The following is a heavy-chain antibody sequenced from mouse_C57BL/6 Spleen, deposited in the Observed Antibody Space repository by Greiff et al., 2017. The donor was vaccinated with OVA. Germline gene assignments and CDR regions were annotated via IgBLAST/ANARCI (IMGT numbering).Heavy chain of an antibody. Sequence: EVKLVESVAELVRPGASVKLSCTASGFNIKNTYMHWVKQRPEQGLEWIGRIDPANGNTKYAPKFQGKATITADTSSNTAYLQLSSLTSEDTAIYYCARWYYGSGYFDVWGTGTTVTVSS. J-gene: IGHJ1*03. CDR2: IDPANGNT. V-gene: IGHV14-3*01. CDR1: GFNIKNTY. D-gene: IGHD1-1*01. CDR3: ARWYYGSGYFDV.